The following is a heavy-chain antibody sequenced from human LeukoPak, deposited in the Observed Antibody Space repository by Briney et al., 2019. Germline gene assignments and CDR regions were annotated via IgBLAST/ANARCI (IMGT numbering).Heavy chain of an antibody. D-gene: IGHD5-12*01. CDR3: ARGRGVGGYDYVFDY. CDR1: GYTFTSYY. Sequence: ASVKVSCKASGYTFTSYYMHWVRQAPGQGLEWMGIINPSGGSTSYAQKFQGRVTMTRDTSTSTVYMELSSLRSEDTAVYYCARGRGVGGYDYVFDYWGQGTLVTVSS. J-gene: IGHJ4*02. CDR2: INPSGGST. V-gene: IGHV1-46*01.